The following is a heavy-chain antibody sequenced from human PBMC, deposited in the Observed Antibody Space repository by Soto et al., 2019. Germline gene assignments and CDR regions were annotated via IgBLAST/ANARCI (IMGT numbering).Heavy chain of an antibody. CDR3: ARESVSGTYRFDS. J-gene: IGHJ4*02. Sequence: NLSRPCTVSGDSLSTYYWSWIRQPAGERLEWIGRIHDTGRTNYNPSLKSRVTMSVDTSKNQFSLRVNSVTAADTAVYYCARESVSGTYRFDSWGQGTLVTVSS. CDR2: IHDTGRT. CDR1: GDSLSTYY. D-gene: IGHD3-16*02. V-gene: IGHV4-4*07.